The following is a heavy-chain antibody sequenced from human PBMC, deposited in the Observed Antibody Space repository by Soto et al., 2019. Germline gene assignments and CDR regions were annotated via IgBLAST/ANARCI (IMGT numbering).Heavy chain of an antibody. CDR1: GFNFKNYG. CDR3: AKSPAAATLNWFDP. D-gene: IGHD2-2*01. J-gene: IGHJ5*02. V-gene: IGHV3-23*01. CDR2: ISGSGDST. Sequence: GGSLRLSCAASGFNFKNYGVNWVRQAPGKGLEWVAGISGSGDSTYYGDSVKGRFTISRDNSLHTVYLQMDGLRADDTAIYYCAKSPAAATLNWFDPWGQGSMVTVYS.